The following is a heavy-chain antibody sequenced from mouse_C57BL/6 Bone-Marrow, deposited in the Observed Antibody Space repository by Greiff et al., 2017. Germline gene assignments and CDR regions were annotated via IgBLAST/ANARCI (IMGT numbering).Heavy chain of an antibody. CDR1: GYTFTDYN. CDR3: ARDGLYGNDWYFDV. J-gene: IGHJ1*03. Sequence: VQLQQSGPELVKPGASVKMSCKASGYTFTDYNMHWVKQSHGKSLEWIGYINPNNGGTSYNQKFKGKATLTVNKSSSTAYMELRSLTSEDSAVYYCARDGLYGNDWYFDVWGTGTTVTVSS. V-gene: IGHV1-22*01. D-gene: IGHD2-1*01. CDR2: INPNNGGT.